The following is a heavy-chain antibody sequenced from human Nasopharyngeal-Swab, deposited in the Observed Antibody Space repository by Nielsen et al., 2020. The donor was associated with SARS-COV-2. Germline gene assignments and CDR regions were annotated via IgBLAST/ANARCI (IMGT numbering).Heavy chain of an antibody. CDR1: GYTLTGYY. Sequence: ASVKVSFKASGYTLTGYYMHWVRQAPGQGLEWIGWINPHSRGTKYAQKFQGRVTMTSDTSINTAYMELRRLRSDDTAVYYCARDDYGDYGYFGHWGQGTLVTVSS. J-gene: IGHJ4*02. CDR2: INPHSRGT. CDR3: ARDDYGDYGYFGH. D-gene: IGHD4-17*01. V-gene: IGHV1-2*02.